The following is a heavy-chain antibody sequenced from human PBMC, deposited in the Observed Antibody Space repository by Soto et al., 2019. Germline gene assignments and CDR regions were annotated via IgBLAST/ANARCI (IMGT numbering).Heavy chain of an antibody. CDR2: INAGNDNR. V-gene: IGHV1-3*01. CDR1: GYTFTSYT. Sequence: QVELVQSGAEVKKPGASVKVSCKACGYTFTSYTIHWVRQAPGQRLEWMGWINAGNDNRKYSQKFQGRVTLTRDTSASTAYLKLDSLRPEDTAVYYCATVRGATTRDTFAYWGQGTLVTVSS. CDR3: ATVRGATTRDTFAY. J-gene: IGHJ4*02. D-gene: IGHD1-1*01.